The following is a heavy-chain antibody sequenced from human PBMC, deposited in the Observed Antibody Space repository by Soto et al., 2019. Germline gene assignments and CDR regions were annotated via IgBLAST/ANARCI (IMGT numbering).Heavy chain of an antibody. CDR3: ARVMSQWLGDGMDV. CDR1: GYTFTSYG. CDR2: ISAYNGNK. Sequence: ASVKVSCKASGYTFTSYGISWVRQAPGQGLEWMGWISAYNGNKNHAQKLQGRVTMTTDTSTSTAYMELRSLRSDDTAVYYCARVMSQWLGDGMDVWGQGTTVTVSS. J-gene: IGHJ6*02. V-gene: IGHV1-18*01. D-gene: IGHD6-19*01.